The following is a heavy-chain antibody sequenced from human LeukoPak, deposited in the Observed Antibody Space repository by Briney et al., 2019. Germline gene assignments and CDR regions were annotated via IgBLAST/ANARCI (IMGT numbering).Heavy chain of an antibody. CDR2: IYTSGST. CDR3: ARDRPGNYFDS. Sequence: SETLSLTCTVSGGSISSYYWSWIRQPAGKGLEWIGRIYTSGSTDYNPSLKTRVTISVDTSKNQFSLQLSSVTAADTAVYYCARDRPGNYFDSWGQGTLVTVSS. CDR1: GGSISSYY. J-gene: IGHJ4*02. V-gene: IGHV4-4*07.